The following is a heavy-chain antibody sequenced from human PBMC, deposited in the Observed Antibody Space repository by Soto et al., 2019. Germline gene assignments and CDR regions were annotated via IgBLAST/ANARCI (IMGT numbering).Heavy chain of an antibody. Sequence: SETLSLTCAVSGGYISGGYYSWSWIRQPPGKGLEWIGLIYNSGSTYYNSSLKSRVTISVERSKNHFFMNLTSVAAADTAVYYCATYSKFFKXWGQVTKFPVS. D-gene: IGHD4-4*01. CDR3: ATYSKFFKX. CDR1: GGYISGGYYS. V-gene: IGHV4-30-2*01. CDR2: IYNSGST. J-gene: IGHJ3*02.